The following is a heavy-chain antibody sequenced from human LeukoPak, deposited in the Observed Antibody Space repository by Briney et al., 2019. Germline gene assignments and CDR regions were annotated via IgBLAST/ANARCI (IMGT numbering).Heavy chain of an antibody. CDR3: ARSKIDY. CDR2: INEDGSEK. Sequence: GGSLRLSCAASGFTFSTYWMMCGRQAPGKGLEWVANINEDGSEKYYADSVEGRFTSSRDNAKNSLDLQMSSLRADDTALYYCARSKIDYWGQGTLVTVSS. D-gene: IGHD4-11*01. V-gene: IGHV3-7*01. CDR1: GFTFSTYW. J-gene: IGHJ4*02.